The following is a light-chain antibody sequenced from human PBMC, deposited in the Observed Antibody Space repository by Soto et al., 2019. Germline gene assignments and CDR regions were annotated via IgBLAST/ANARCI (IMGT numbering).Light chain of an antibody. Sequence: EIVLTQSPGTLSSSPGERATLSCRASQSVSSSYLAWYQQKPGQAPRLLIYGASSRATGIPDRFSGSGSGTDFALTISRLEPEDVAVYYCQQYGSSPPWTFGQGTKVEIK. CDR3: QQYGSSPPWT. J-gene: IGKJ1*01. V-gene: IGKV3-20*01. CDR2: GAS. CDR1: QSVSSSY.